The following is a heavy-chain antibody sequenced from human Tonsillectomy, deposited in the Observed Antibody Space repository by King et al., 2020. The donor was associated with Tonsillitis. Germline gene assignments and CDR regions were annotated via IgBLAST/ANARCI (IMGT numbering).Heavy chain of an antibody. CDR3: ARGTDGDYYGSTAIYWYFDL. CDR2: INPTGGRT. CDR1: GYTFTSYY. Sequence: QLVQSGAEVKKPGASVKVSCKASGYTFTSYYIHWVRQAPGQGLEWMGIINPTGGRTSYAQKFQGRVTMTRDTSTSTVYMELSSLRSEDTAVYYCARGTDGDYYGSTAIYWYFDLWGRGTLVTVSS. V-gene: IGHV1-46*01. J-gene: IGHJ2*01. D-gene: IGHD3-22*01.